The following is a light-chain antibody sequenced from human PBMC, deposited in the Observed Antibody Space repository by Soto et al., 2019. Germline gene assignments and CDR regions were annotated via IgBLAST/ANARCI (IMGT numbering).Light chain of an antibody. Sequence: AIQLTQSPSSLSTSVGDRVTITCRASQGISSALAWYQQRPEKAPKVLIYDASSLEGGVSSRFSGSGYGTDFALSISSLQPEDCAAYYCQQFKMFPFTFGGGTKVEI. CDR1: QGISSA. CDR2: DAS. V-gene: IGKV1-13*02. CDR3: QQFKMFPFT. J-gene: IGKJ4*01.